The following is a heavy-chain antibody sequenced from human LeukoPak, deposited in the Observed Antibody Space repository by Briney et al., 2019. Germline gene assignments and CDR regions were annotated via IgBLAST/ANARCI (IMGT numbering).Heavy chain of an antibody. Sequence: ASVKVSCKASGYTFTSHGITWVRQATGQGLEWMGWMNPNSGNTGYAQKFQGRVTMTRNTSISTAYMELSSLRSEDTAVYYCARGLSVLGWYYDSSLYWGQGTLVTVSS. V-gene: IGHV1-8*01. CDR3: ARGLSVLGWYYDSSLY. CDR1: GYTFTSHG. CDR2: MNPNSGNT. D-gene: IGHD3-22*01. J-gene: IGHJ4*02.